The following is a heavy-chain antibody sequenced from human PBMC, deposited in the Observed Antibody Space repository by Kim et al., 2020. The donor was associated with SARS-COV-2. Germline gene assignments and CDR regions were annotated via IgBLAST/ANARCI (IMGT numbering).Heavy chain of an antibody. CDR2: IYYSGST. CDR1: GGSISSGGYY. D-gene: IGHD1-1*01. V-gene: IGHV4-31*03. J-gene: IGHJ4*02. CDR3: ARAGWLQPEHDY. Sequence: SETLSLTCSVSGGSISSGGYYWSWIRQHLGKGLEWIGYIYYSGSTYYNPSLKSRITIAVDTSKNQFSLKLSSVTAAATAVYYFARAGWLQPEHDYWGQGTLVIVSS.